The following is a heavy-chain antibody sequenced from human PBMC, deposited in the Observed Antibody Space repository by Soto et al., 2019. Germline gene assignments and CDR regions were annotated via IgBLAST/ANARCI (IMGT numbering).Heavy chain of an antibody. Sequence: QLPLQESGPGLVKPSETLSLTCTVSGGSISSSSYYWGWIRQPPGKGLEWIGSIYYSGSTYYNPSLKSRVTISVDTSKNQFSLKLSSVTAADTAVYYCASSTTVTTKYFQHWGQGTLVTVSS. CDR2: IYYSGST. V-gene: IGHV4-39*01. CDR3: ASSTTVTTKYFQH. J-gene: IGHJ1*01. D-gene: IGHD4-17*01. CDR1: GGSISSSSYY.